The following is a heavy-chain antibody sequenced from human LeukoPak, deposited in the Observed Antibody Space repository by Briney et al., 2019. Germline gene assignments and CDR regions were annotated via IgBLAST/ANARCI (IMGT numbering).Heavy chain of an antibody. D-gene: IGHD2-21*01. V-gene: IGHV3-64*01. CDR2: ISGNGGST. J-gene: IGHJ4*02. CDR1: GFTFSSYV. CDR3: ARTNSLRGYYFDY. Sequence: GGSLRLSCATSGFTFSSYVMHWVRQAPGTGLEYVSSISGNGGSTFYVNSVKGRFTISRDNSKDTLYLQMGSLRAEDMAVYYCARTNSLRGYYFDYWGQGTLVTVSS.